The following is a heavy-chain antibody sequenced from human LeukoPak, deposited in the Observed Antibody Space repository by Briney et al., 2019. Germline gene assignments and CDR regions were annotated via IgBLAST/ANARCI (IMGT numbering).Heavy chain of an antibody. V-gene: IGHV3-30-3*01. J-gene: IGHJ4*02. Sequence: GRSLRLSCAASGFTFSSYAMHWVRRAPGKGLEWVAVISYDGSNKYYADSVKGRFTISRDNSKNTLYLQMNSLRAEDTAVYYCASPLIVGATTGYFDYWGQGTLVTVSS. CDR3: ASPLIVGATTGYFDY. CDR2: ISYDGSNK. D-gene: IGHD1-26*01. CDR1: GFTFSSYA.